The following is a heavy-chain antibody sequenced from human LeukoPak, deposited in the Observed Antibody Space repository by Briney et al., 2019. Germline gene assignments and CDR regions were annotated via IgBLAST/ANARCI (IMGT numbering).Heavy chain of an antibody. CDR1: GFTFSSYG. D-gene: IGHD1-1*01. V-gene: IGHV3-30*18. CDR2: VSFDGSNK. CDR3: AKIRSVGTGDAFDI. J-gene: IGHJ3*02. Sequence: GRSLRLSYAASGFTFSSYGMHWVRQTPDKGLEWVAIVSFDGSNKYYADSVKGRFSISRDNSKNTLYLQMNSLRAEDTSMYYCAKIRSVGTGDAFDIWGQGTMVTVSS.